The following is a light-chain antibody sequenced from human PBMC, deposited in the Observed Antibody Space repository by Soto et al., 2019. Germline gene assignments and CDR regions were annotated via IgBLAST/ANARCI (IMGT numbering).Light chain of an antibody. CDR3: QLYGSSPPSYT. CDR1: QSVSNSY. CDR2: GAS. V-gene: IGKV3-20*01. Sequence: EIVLVQSPGTLSLSPGERATLSCRASQSVSNSYLAWYQQKPGQAPRLLIHGASSRATGIPDRFSGSGSGTDFTLTISRLEPEDFAVYYCQLYGSSPPSYTFGQGTKLEIK. J-gene: IGKJ2*01.